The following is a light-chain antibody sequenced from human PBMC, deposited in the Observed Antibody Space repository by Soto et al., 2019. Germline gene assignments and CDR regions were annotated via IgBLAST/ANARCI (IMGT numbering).Light chain of an antibody. Sequence: DIVLTQSPGTLSLSPGETATLSCRASQSLAGNYLAWYQQKPGQAPGLLISGASSRATGIPDRFSGSGSGTDFTLTISGLEPEDFAVYYCQQYVSKTTFGPGTKVDIK. CDR2: GAS. CDR1: QSLAGNY. V-gene: IGKV3-20*01. J-gene: IGKJ3*01. CDR3: QQYVSKTT.